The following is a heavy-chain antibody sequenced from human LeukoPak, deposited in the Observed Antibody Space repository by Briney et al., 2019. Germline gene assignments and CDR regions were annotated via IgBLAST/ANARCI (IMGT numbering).Heavy chain of an antibody. CDR2: ISYDGSNK. Sequence: GGSLRLSCAASGFTFSSYAMHWVRQAPGKGLEWVAVISYDGSNKYYADSVKGRFTISRDNSKNTLYLQMNSLRAEDTAVYYCARTTIVVVTINWFDPWGQGTLVTVSS. J-gene: IGHJ5*02. V-gene: IGHV3-30-3*01. CDR3: ARTTIVVVTINWFDP. D-gene: IGHD3-22*01. CDR1: GFTFSSYA.